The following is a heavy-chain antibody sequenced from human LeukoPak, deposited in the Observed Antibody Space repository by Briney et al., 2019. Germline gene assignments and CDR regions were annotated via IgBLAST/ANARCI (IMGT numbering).Heavy chain of an antibody. CDR2: ISSVGGYI. J-gene: IGHJ4*01. CDR1: GFTFSSYN. V-gene: IGHV3-21*01. CDR3: AKDRLGALYYYDSSGYYRFDY. Sequence: PGGSLRLSCAASGFTFSSYNMNWVRQAPGKWLEWVSSISSVGGYIKYADLVKGRFTISRDNDKNSMYLQMTSLRAEETAVYYCAKDRLGALYYYDSSGYYRFDYWGQGTLVTVSS. D-gene: IGHD3-22*01.